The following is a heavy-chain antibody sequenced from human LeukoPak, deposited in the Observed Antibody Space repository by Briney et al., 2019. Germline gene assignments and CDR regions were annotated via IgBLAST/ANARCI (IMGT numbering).Heavy chain of an antibody. D-gene: IGHD3-10*01. CDR3: ARSQASYGSGN. V-gene: IGHV4-30-4*01. J-gene: IGHJ4*02. CDR2: IYYSGST. CDR1: GGSISSGDYY. Sequence: PSQTPSLTCTVSGGSISSGDYYWSWIRQPPGKGLEWIGYIYYSGSTYYNPSLKSRVTISVDTSKNQFSLKLSSVTAADTAVYYCARSQASYGSGNWGQGTLVTVSS.